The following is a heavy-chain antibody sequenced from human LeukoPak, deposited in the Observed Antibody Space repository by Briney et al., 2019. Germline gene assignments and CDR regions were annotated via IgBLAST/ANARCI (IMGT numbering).Heavy chain of an antibody. J-gene: IGHJ4*02. V-gene: IGHV1-46*01. CDR3: ARVAVYYYDSSGYYEEGFDY. CDR1: GYTFTSYY. Sequence: ASVKVSCKASGYTFTSYYIHWVRQAPGQGLEWMGIINPSGGSTSYAQKFQGRVTMTRDTSTSTVYMELSSLRSEDTAVYYCARVAVYYYDSSGYYEEGFDYWGQGTLVTVSS. CDR2: INPSGGST. D-gene: IGHD3-22*01.